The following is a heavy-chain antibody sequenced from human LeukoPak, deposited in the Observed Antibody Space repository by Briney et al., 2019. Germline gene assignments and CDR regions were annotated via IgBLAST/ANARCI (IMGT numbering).Heavy chain of an antibody. D-gene: IGHD6-25*01. CDR2: IYTSGST. V-gene: IGHV4-59*10. Sequence: SETLSLTCAVYGGSFSGYYWSWIRQPAGKGLEWIGRIYTSGSTNYNPSLKSRVTISVDTSKNQFSLKLSSVTAADTAVYYCARLNRGYGTNYYYYMDVWGKGTTVTISS. CDR3: ARLNRGYGTNYYYYMDV. J-gene: IGHJ6*03. CDR1: GGSFSGYY.